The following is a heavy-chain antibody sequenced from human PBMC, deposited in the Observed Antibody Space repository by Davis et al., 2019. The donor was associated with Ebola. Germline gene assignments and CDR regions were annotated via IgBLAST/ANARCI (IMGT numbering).Heavy chain of an antibody. CDR3: AKDLQDRSDAWELDS. Sequence: GESLKISCTASGFTFNNYWMSWVRQAPGKGLEWVSGISGSVGSTYYADSAKGRFTISRDNVKNTVYLQMNSLRAEDTAIYYCAKDLQDRSDAWELDSWGQGTLVTVSS. CDR2: ISGSVGST. V-gene: IGHV3-23*01. CDR1: GFTFNNYW. J-gene: IGHJ4*02. D-gene: IGHD1-7*01.